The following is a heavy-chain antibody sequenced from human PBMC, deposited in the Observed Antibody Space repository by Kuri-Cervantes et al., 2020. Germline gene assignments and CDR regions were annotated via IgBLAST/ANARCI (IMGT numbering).Heavy chain of an antibody. CDR2: IYTSGST. V-gene: IGHV4-4*07. D-gene: IGHD3-9*01. Sequence: SETLSLTCTASGGSISSYYWRWIRQPAGKGLEWIGRIYTSGSTNYNPSLKSRVTMSVDTSKNQFSLKLSSVTAADTAVYYCARAPSYYDILTGYYQPYYFDYWGQGTLVTVSS. J-gene: IGHJ4*02. CDR1: GGSISSYY. CDR3: ARAPSYYDILTGYYQPYYFDY.